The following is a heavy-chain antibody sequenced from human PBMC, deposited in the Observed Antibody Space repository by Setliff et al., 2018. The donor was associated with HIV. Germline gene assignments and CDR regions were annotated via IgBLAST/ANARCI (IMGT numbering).Heavy chain of an antibody. J-gene: IGHJ3*02. V-gene: IGHV4-59*02. Sequence: LSLTCTVSGGSVSSYYWSWIRQPPGKGLEWIGYIYYSGSTNYNPSLKSRVTISVDTSKNQFSLKLSSVTAADTAVYYCARNPCSGGSCPDAFDIWGQGTMVTVSS. CDR3: ARNPCSGGSCPDAFDI. CDR1: GGSVSSYY. D-gene: IGHD2-15*01. CDR2: IYYSGST.